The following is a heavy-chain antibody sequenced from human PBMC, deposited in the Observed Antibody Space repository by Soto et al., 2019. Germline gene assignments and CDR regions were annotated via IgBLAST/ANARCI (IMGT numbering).Heavy chain of an antibody. D-gene: IGHD4-17*01. CDR2: IYNSGGS. CDR1: GASVRSGDYY. CDR3: VGTGTTDDY. V-gene: IGHV4-30-4*01. J-gene: IGHJ4*02. Sequence: SETLSLICSVSGASVRSGDYYWSCIRQAPGKGLECIGYIYNSGGSYYNPSLKGRLTISIDTSKNQFSLKLNSVTAADTAIYYCVGTGTTDDYWGRGTLVTVSS.